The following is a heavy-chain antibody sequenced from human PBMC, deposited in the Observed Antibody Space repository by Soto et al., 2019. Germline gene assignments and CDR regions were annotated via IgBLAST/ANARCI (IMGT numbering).Heavy chain of an antibody. J-gene: IGHJ4*02. CDR2: ISGSAGSV. CDR1: GFTFSSYA. D-gene: IGHD3-10*01. V-gene: IGHV3-23*01. Sequence: EVQVLESGGGLVQPGGSLRLSCAASGFTFSSYAMSWVHQAPGKGLEWVSVISGSAGSVHYADSVKGRFTISRDNSKNTLYLQMNSLRAEDTAVYYCAKSGSLWFGELFFDYWGQGTLVTVSS. CDR3: AKSGSLWFGELFFDY.